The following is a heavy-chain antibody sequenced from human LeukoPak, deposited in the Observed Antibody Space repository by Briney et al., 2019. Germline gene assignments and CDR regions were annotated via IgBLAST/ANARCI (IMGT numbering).Heavy chain of an antibody. J-gene: IGHJ1*01. CDR2: ISSSRHSYI. CDR3: ARDPPSFQY. Sequence: GGCLILSSAVSGFTFSNYNMKWVRWAPGKGREWVSTISSSRHSYIYYADSVTGRFTISRDNAKNSLYLQMNSLRAEETAVYYCARDPPSFQYWGQGTLVTVSA. CDR1: GFTFSNYN. V-gene: IGHV3-21*01.